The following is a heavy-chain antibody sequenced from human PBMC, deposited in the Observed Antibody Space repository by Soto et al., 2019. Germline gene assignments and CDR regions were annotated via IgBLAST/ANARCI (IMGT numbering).Heavy chain of an antibody. CDR2: IWFDGSNE. D-gene: IGHD1-7*01. Sequence: QVQLVESGGGVVQPGRSLRLSCAASGFTFSTYGMHWVRQAPGKGLEWVAVIWFDGSNEYYPDSVRGRFTISRDNSKNTVSLQMNSRRAEDTAVYYCAGGGGGRNWNYEPIDFWGQGTLVIVSA. CDR3: AGGGGGRNWNYEPIDF. CDR1: GFTFSTYG. J-gene: IGHJ4*02. V-gene: IGHV3-33*01.